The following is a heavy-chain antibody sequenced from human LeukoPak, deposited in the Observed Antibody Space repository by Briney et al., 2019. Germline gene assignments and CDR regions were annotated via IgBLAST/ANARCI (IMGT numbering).Heavy chain of an antibody. D-gene: IGHD5-18*01. CDR3: ARHLSGITGYTYGRGIDY. V-gene: IGHV3-7*01. J-gene: IGHJ4*02. CDR1: GFNFSTYW. Sequence: PGGSLRLSCTASGFNFSTYWMTWVRQVPGKGLEWMANIKKDGSEKYYVDSVKGRFTISRDNAKKSLYLQMNSLRAEDTAVYYCARHLSGITGYTYGRGIDYWGQGTLLTVSS. CDR2: IKKDGSEK.